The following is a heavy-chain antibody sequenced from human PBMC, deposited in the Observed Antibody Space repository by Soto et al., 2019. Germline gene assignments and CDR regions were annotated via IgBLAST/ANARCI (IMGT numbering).Heavy chain of an antibody. D-gene: IGHD1-26*01. Sequence: GGSLRLSCAASGFTFSSYGMHWVRQAPGKGLEWVAFISYDGTNKYYADSVKGRFTISRDNSKNTLYLQMNSLRAEDTAVYYCAKVNSAIVGAAYFDYWGQGTLVTVSS. V-gene: IGHV3-30*18. CDR3: AKVNSAIVGAAYFDY. CDR1: GFTFSSYG. CDR2: ISYDGTNK. J-gene: IGHJ4*02.